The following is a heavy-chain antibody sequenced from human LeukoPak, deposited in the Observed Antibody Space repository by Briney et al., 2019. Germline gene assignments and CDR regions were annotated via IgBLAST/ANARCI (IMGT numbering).Heavy chain of an antibody. CDR1: GGSISSYY. V-gene: IGHV4-59*01. CDR3: ASLSLHYYMDV. J-gene: IGHJ6*03. Sequence: SETVSLTCTVSGGSISSYYWSWLRQPPGKGLEWIGYIYFSGITNYNPSLRSRVTISVDTSKNQFSLKLSSVTAADTAVYYCASLSLHYYMDVWGKGTTVTVSS. CDR2: IYFSGIT.